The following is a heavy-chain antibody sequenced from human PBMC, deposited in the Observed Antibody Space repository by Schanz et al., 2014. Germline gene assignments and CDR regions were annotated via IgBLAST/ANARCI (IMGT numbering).Heavy chain of an antibody. J-gene: IGHJ5*02. D-gene: IGHD5-18*01. V-gene: IGHV3-11*06. Sequence: QVQLVESGGGLVKPGGSLRLSCAASGFTFTDYYISWIRQAPGMGLEWVSYISHNTFYTEYADSVKGRFTISRDNAKNSVYLQMNTLRAEDTAIYFCARDVYRSGRPFDLWGQGTLVTVSS. CDR2: ISHNTFYT. CDR1: GFTFTDYY. CDR3: ARDVYRSGRPFDL.